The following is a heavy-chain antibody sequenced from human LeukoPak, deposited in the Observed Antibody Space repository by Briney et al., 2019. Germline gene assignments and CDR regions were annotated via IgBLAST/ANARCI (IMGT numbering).Heavy chain of an antibody. Sequence: SVKVSCKASGGTFSSYTISWVRQAPGQGLEWMGRIIPILGIANYAQKFQGRVTITADKSTSTAYMELSSLRSEDTAVYYCARDCSSTSCRNWFDPWGQGTLVTVSS. CDR3: ARDCSSTSCRNWFDP. V-gene: IGHV1-69*04. J-gene: IGHJ5*02. CDR2: IIPILGIA. D-gene: IGHD2-2*01. CDR1: GGTFSSYT.